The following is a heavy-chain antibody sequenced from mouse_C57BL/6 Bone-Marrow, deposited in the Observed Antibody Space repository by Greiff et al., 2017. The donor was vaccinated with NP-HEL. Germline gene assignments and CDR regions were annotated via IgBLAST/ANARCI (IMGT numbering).Heavy chain of an antibody. CDR1: GYAFTNYL. D-gene: IGHD1-1*01. Sequence: QVQLQQSGAELVRPGTSVKVSCKASGYAFTNYLIEWVKQRPGQGLEWIGVINPGSGGTNYNEKFKGKATLTADKSSSTAYMQLSSLTSEDSAVYFCAKYRSSTTVVDGYFDVWGTGTTVTVSA. CDR2: INPGSGGT. V-gene: IGHV1-54*01. CDR3: AKYRSSTTVVDGYFDV. J-gene: IGHJ1*03.